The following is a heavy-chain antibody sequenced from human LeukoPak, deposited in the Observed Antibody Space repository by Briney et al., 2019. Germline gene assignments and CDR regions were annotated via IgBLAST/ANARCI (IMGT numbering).Heavy chain of an antibody. CDR2: IIPIFGTA. D-gene: IGHD1-1*01. J-gene: IGHJ6*03. V-gene: IGHV1-69*13. CDR3: ARDHAELDPNGGYYYYYMDV. CDR1: GGTFSSYA. Sequence: GASVKVSCKASGGTFSSYAISWVRQAPGQGLEWMGGIIPIFGTANYAQKFQGRVTITADESTSTAYMELSSLRSEDTAVYYCARDHAELDPNGGYYYYYMDVWGKGTTVTVSS.